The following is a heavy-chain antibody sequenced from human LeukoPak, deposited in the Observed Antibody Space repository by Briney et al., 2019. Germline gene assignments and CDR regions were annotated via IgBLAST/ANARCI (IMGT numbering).Heavy chain of an antibody. CDR2: ISGSGDYT. V-gene: IGHV3-23*01. Sequence: PGGALRLSCAPSGFTFSMYAMSWVRQAPGKGLEWVSAISGSGDYTYYADSVKGRFTISRDSPKNTLYLQMHSLRVEDTAVYYCAKSLGSFGYAAYFYFGLAVWGQGTTVTVSS. J-gene: IGHJ6*02. CDR3: AKSLGSFGYAAYFYFGLAV. CDR1: GFTFSMYA. D-gene: IGHD3-16*01.